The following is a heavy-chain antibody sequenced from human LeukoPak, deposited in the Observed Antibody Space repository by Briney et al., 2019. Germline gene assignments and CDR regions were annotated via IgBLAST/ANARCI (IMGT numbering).Heavy chain of an antibody. V-gene: IGHV3-64*01. J-gene: IGHJ4*02. CDR1: GFTLSYYS. Sequence: PGGSLRLSCVASGFTLSYYSMHWVRQAPGKGLEYVSALSSDGGSTYYANSVKSRFTISRDSSKNTLYLQMGSLRTEDMGVYYCARVAAFGNAAFDYWGQGTLVSVSS. D-gene: IGHD6-13*01. CDR3: ARVAAFGNAAFDY. CDR2: LSSDGGST.